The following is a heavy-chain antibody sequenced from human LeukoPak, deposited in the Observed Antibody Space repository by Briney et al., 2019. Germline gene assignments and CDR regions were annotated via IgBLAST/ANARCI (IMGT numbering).Heavy chain of an antibody. CDR3: ARAYIGQLVPLYYCYYMDV. CDR2: INHGGST. D-gene: IGHD6-6*01. J-gene: IGHJ6*03. V-gene: IGHV4-34*01. CDR1: GGSFSGYY. Sequence: SETLSLTCAVYGGSFSGYYWSWIRQPPGKGLEWIGEINHGGSTNYNPSLKSRVTISVDTSKNQFSLKLSSVTAADTAVYYCARAYIGQLVPLYYCYYMDVWGKGTTVTVSS.